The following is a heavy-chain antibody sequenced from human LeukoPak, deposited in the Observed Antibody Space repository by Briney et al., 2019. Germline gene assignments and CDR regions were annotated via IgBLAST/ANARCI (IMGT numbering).Heavy chain of an antibody. V-gene: IGHV3-43*02. CDR2: ISGDGGST. CDR3: AKGTYDFWGGYYKSPYDY. CDR1: GFTFDDYA. J-gene: IGHJ4*02. Sequence: TGGSLRLSCAASGFTFDDYAMHWVRQAPGKGLEWVSLISGDGGSTYYADSVKGRFTISRDNSKNSLYLQMNSLRTEDTALYYCAKGTYDFWGGYYKSPYDYWGQGTLVTVSS. D-gene: IGHD3-3*01.